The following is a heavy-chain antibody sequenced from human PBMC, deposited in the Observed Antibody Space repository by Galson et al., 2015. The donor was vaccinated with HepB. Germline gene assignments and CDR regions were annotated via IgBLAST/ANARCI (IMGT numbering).Heavy chain of an antibody. CDR2: INAGNGNT. CDR1: GYTFTSYA. Sequence: SVKVSCKASGYTFTSYAMHWVRQAPGQRLEWMGWINAGNGNTKYSQKFQGRVTITRDTSASTAYMELSSLRSEDTAVYYCARDLITFGGVIGHWGQGTLVTVSS. CDR3: ARDLITFGGVIGH. D-gene: IGHD3-16*02. V-gene: IGHV1-3*01. J-gene: IGHJ4*02.